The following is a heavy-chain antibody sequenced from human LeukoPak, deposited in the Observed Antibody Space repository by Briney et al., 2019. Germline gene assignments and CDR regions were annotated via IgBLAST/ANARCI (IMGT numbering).Heavy chain of an antibody. CDR3: ARLGYCSGGSCPDFDY. Sequence: PGGSLRLSCAASGFTFSSYSMHWVRQAPGKGLEWVAFILYDGSNKYYADSVKGRFTISRDNSKNTLYLQMNSLRVEDTAVYYCARLGYCSGGSCPDFDYWGQGTLVTVSS. V-gene: IGHV3-30*02. CDR1: GFTFSSYS. D-gene: IGHD2-15*01. J-gene: IGHJ4*02. CDR2: ILYDGSNK.